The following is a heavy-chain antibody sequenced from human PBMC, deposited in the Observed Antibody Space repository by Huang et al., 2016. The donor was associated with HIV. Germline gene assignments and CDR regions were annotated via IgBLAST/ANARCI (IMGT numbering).Heavy chain of an antibody. D-gene: IGHD3-22*01. J-gene: IGHJ4*02. V-gene: IGHV3-33*04. CDR1: GLILSNYG. Sequence: VQLIESGGGVVQPGKSLRLSCATSGLILSNYGMHWVRQAQGKGLKWGSIIRNAGMKKNYADSVRGRFTVGRDNTNNTLFLQMSSLRVDDTAVYYCARGDYYDSSGYHPGHFDYWGQGILVTVSS. CDR2: IRNAGMKK. CDR3: ARGDYYDSSGYHPGHFDY.